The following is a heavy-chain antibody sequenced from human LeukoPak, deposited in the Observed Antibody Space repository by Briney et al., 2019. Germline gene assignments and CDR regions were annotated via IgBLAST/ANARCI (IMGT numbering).Heavy chain of an antibody. CDR2: IYYSGST. V-gene: IGHV4-59*08. D-gene: IGHD3-9*01. Sequence: PSETLSLTCTVSGGSISSYYWSWIRQPPGKGLEWMGHIYYSGSTNYNPSLKSRVTITVDTSKNQFSLKLSSVTAADTAVYYCARHRYYDILTGYFQPDAFDIWGQGTMVTVSS. J-gene: IGHJ3*02. CDR3: ARHRYYDILTGYFQPDAFDI. CDR1: GGSISSYY.